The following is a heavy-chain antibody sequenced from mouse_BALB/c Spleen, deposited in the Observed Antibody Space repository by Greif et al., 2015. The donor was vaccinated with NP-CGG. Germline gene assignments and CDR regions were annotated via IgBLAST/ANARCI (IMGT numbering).Heavy chain of an antibody. D-gene: IGHD1-1*01. CDR3: GRGDYYYGSSYRYFDV. J-gene: IGHJ1*01. CDR2: INPYNGDT. V-gene: IGHV1-37*01. CDR1: GYSFTGYF. Sequence: EVQLQESGPELVKPGASVKISCKASGYSFTGYFMNWVRQSHGKSLEWIGRINPYNGDTFYNQKFKGKATLTVDKSSSTAHMELLSLTSEDSAVYYCGRGDYYYGSSYRYFDVWGAGTTVTVSS.